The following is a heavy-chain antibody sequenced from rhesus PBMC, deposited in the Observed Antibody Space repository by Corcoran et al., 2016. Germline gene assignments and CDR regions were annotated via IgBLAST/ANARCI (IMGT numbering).Heavy chain of an antibody. D-gene: IGHD6-37*01. Sequence: EVQLVQSGAEMKKPGASVKISCKASGYTFTDYYLHWVRPAPGKGLEWIGRFGPEGGEKIHAQKFQDRVTITAETSTYTAYMELSSLRSEDTAVYYCATRGGWTYFDYWGQGVLVTVSS. CDR2: FGPEGGEK. V-gene: IGHV1-111*02. J-gene: IGHJ4*01. CDR3: ATRGGWTYFDY. CDR1: GYTFTDYY.